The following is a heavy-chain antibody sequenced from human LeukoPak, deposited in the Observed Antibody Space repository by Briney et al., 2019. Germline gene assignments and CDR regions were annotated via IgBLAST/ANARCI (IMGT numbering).Heavy chain of an antibody. J-gene: IGHJ4*02. Sequence: GGSLRLSCAASGFTFNDYAMTWVRQAPGKGLEWVSLISASGSKTYYGGSAKGRFIISRDNSKNTLNLQMTNLRAEDTALYYCAKGTYDYALDFWGQGALVTVSS. D-gene: IGHD4/OR15-4a*01. CDR3: AKGTYDYALDF. CDR1: GFTFNDYA. V-gene: IGHV3-23*02. CDR2: ISASGSKT.